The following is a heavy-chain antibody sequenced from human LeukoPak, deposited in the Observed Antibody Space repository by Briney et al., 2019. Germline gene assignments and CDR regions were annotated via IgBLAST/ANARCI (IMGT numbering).Heavy chain of an antibody. CDR2: FDPEDGET. V-gene: IGHV1-24*01. CDR3: ATTPPRWLRQLGFDY. J-gene: IGHJ4*02. Sequence: ASVKVSCKVSGYTLTELSMHWVRQAPGKGLEWMGGFDPEDGETIYAQEFQGRVTMTEDTSTDTAYMELSSLRSGDTAVYYCATTPPRWLRQLGFDYWGQGTLVTVSS. D-gene: IGHD5-24*01. CDR1: GYTLTELS.